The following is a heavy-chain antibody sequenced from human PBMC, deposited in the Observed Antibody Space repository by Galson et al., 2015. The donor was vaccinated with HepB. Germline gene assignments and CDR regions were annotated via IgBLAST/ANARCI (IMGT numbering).Heavy chain of an antibody. V-gene: IGHV3-74*01. CDR3: ARGGQQLHYYGMDV. J-gene: IGHJ6*02. D-gene: IGHD6-13*01. CDR2: INSDGSST. CDR1: GFTFSSYW. Sequence: SLRLSCAASGFTFSSYWMHWVRQAPGKGLVWVSRINSDGSSTSYADSVKGRFTISRDNAKNTLYLQMNSLRAEDTAVYYCARGGQQLHYYGMDVWGQGTTVTVSS.